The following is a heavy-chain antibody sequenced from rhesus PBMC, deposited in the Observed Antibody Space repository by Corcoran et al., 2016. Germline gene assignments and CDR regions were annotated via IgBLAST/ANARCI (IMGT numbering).Heavy chain of an antibody. Sequence: QVQLQESGPGVVKPSETLSLTCAVSGGSISGGYDWSWIRQPPGKGREWIGYIYGSSGSTNYNPSLKNRVTISKDASKNEFSLKLSSVTAADTAVYYCASAPPYNFWTGFPDYWGQGVLVTVSS. J-gene: IGHJ4*01. CDR1: GGSISGGYD. CDR2: IYGSSGST. D-gene: IGHD3-3*01. CDR3: ASAPPYNFWTGFPDY. V-gene: IGHV4-76*01.